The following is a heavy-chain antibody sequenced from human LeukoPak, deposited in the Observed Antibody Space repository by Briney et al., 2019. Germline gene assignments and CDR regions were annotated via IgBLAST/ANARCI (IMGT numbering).Heavy chain of an antibody. D-gene: IGHD3-22*01. V-gene: IGHV3-48*03. CDR1: GFTFSSYE. Sequence: GGSLRLSCAASGFTFSSYEMNWVRQAPGKGLEEVSYISSSGSTIYYADSVKGRFTISRDNAKNSLYLQMNSLRAEDTAVYYCARFQAYYYDSSGFPDYWGQGTLVTVSS. CDR3: ARFQAYYYDSSGFPDY. CDR2: ISSSGSTI. J-gene: IGHJ4*02.